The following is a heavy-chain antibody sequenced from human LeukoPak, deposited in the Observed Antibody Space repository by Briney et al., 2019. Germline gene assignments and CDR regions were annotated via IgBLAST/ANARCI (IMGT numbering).Heavy chain of an antibody. CDR2: IYYSGST. J-gene: IGHJ4*02. Sequence: SETLSLTCTVSGGSISSGVYYWSWIRQHPGKGLEWIGYIYYSGSTYYSPSLKSRITISVDTSENQFSLKLNSVTAADTAVYYCARDRGDYFDYWGQGTLVTVSS. D-gene: IGHD3-10*01. CDR3: ARDRGDYFDY. CDR1: GGSISSGVYY. V-gene: IGHV4-31*03.